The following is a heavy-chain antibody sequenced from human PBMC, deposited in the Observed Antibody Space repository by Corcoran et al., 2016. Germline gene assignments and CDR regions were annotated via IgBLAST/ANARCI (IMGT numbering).Heavy chain of an antibody. V-gene: IGHV1-46*01. CDR2: INPSGGST. CDR3: AREGVLGLYFQH. Sequence: QVQLVQSGAEVKKPGASVKVSCKASGYTFTRYYMHWVRQAPGQGLEWMGIINPSGGSTSYAQKFQGRVTMTRDTSTSTVYMELSSLRSEDTAVYYCAREGVLGLYFQHWGQGTLVTVSS. D-gene: IGHD3-10*01. CDR1: GYTFTRYY. J-gene: IGHJ1*01.